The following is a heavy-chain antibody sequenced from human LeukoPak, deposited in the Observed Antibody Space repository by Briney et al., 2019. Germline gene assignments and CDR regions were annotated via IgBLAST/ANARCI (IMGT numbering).Heavy chain of an antibody. D-gene: IGHD2-21*02. CDR2: ISGSGGST. J-gene: IGHJ4*02. CDR3: AREGAYCGGDCFGD. CDR1: GFTFSSYA. V-gene: IGHV3-23*01. Sequence: SGGSLRLSCAASGFTFSSYAMSWVRQAPGKGLEWVSAISGSGGSTYYADSVKGRFTISRDNSKSTLHLQMNSLRAEDTAVYYCAREGAYCGGDCFGDWGQGTLVTVSS.